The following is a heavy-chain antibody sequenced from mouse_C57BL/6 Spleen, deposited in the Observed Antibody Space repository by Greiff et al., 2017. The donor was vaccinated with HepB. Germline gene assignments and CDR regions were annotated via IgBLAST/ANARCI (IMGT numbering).Heavy chain of an antibody. J-gene: IGHJ3*01. CDR1: GFTFSDAW. CDR3: TRPDYYGSSYGFAY. D-gene: IGHD1-1*01. CDR2: IRNKANNHAT. Sequence: EVKLQESGGGLVQPGGSMKLSCAASGFTFSDAWMDWVRQSPEKGLEWVAEIRNKANNHATYYAESVKGRFTISRDDSKSSVYLQMNSLRAEDTGIYYCTRPDYYGSSYGFAYWGQGTLVTVSA. V-gene: IGHV6-6*01.